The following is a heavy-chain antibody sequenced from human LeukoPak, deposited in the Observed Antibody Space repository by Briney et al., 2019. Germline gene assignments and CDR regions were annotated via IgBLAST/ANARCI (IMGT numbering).Heavy chain of an antibody. J-gene: IGHJ4*02. CDR1: GFTFSSHA. D-gene: IGHD3-22*01. CDR2: ISDVGAGT. Sequence: GGSLRLSCAASGFTFSSHAMSWVRQAPGKGLEWVSTISDVGAGTYYADSVKGRFTVSRDNSKNTLYLQMSSLRAEDTAVYYCARVGGSSGYYPYYFDYWGQGTLVTVSS. CDR3: ARVGGSSGYYPYYFDY. V-gene: IGHV3-23*01.